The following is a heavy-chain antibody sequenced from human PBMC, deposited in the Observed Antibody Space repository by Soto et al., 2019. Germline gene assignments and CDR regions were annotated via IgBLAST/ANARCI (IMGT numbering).Heavy chain of an antibody. Sequence: SVKVSCKASGGTFSSYAISWVRQAPGQGLEWMGGIIPIFGTANYAQKFQGRVTITADESTSTAYMELSSLRSEDAEVYYCERVSTQGTDYDFWSGYKVQPMYYGVDVWGQGTTVTVSS. D-gene: IGHD3-3*01. CDR2: IIPIFGTA. CDR3: ERVSTQGTDYDFWSGYKVQPMYYGVDV. CDR1: GGTFSSYA. J-gene: IGHJ6*02. V-gene: IGHV1-69*13.